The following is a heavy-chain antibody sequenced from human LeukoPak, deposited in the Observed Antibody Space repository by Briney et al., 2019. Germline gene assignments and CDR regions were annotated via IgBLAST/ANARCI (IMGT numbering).Heavy chain of an antibody. D-gene: IGHD6-13*01. CDR1: GFIFSSYW. Sequence: GGSLRLSCAASGFIFSSYWMSWVRQAPGKGLEWVANIKQDGSEKYYVDSVKGRFTISRDNAKNSLYLQMNSLRAEDTAVYYCAESARKSSSFDYWGQGTLVTVSS. CDR2: IKQDGSEK. CDR3: AESARKSSSFDY. J-gene: IGHJ4*02. V-gene: IGHV3-7*01.